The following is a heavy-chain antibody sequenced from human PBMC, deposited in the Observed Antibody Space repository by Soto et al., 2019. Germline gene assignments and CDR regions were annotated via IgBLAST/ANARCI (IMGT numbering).Heavy chain of an antibody. D-gene: IGHD3-9*01. V-gene: IGHV3-72*01. CDR2: IRNKANSYTA. CDR3: VRAGTGFQLDY. CDR1: GFSFSDHY. J-gene: IGHJ4*02. Sequence: EVQLVESGGGLVQPGGSLRLSCAASGFSFSDHYMEWVRQASRKGLEWVGRIRNKANSYTAEYAASVKGRFTVSRDDSKNSLYLEMNSLKIEDTALYYCVRAGTGFQLDYWGQGTLVTVSS.